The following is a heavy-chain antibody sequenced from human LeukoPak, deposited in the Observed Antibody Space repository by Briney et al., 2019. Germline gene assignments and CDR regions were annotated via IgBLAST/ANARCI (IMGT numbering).Heavy chain of an antibody. CDR1: GYTLTELS. Sequence: ASVKVSCKGSGYTLTELSMHWVRQAPGKGLEWMGGFDPEDGETIYAQKFQGRVTMTEDTSTDTAYMELSSLRSEDTAVYYCATDLRYMAGELDYWGQGTLVTVSS. CDR2: FDPEDGET. CDR3: ATDLRYMAGELDY. D-gene: IGHD3-16*01. V-gene: IGHV1-24*01. J-gene: IGHJ4*02.